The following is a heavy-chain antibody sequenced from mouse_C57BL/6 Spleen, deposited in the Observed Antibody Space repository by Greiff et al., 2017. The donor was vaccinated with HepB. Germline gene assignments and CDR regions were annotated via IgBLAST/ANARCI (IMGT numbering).Heavy chain of an antibody. CDR1: GFTFSDYG. D-gene: IGHD2-4*01. CDR2: ISSGSSTI. Sequence: EVKLMESGGGLVKPGGSLKLSCAASGFTFSDYGMHWVRQAPEKGLEWVAYISSGSSTIYYADTVKGRFTISRDNAKNTLFLQMTSLRSEDTAMYYCARTYDYDGGFAYWGQGTLVTVSA. J-gene: IGHJ3*01. V-gene: IGHV5-17*01. CDR3: ARTYDYDGGFAY.